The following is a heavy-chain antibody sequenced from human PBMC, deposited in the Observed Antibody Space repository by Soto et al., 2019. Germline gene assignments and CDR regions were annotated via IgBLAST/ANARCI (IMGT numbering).Heavy chain of an antibody. Sequence: SVKVSCKASGGTFSSYAISWVRQAPGQGLEWMGGIIPIFGTANYAQKFQGRVTITADESTSTAYMELSSLRSEDTAVYYCARHPVGYCSGGSCYDELDYWGQGTLVTVSS. V-gene: IGHV1-69*13. D-gene: IGHD2-15*01. CDR2: IIPIFGTA. CDR1: GGTFSSYA. CDR3: ARHPVGYCSGGSCYDELDY. J-gene: IGHJ4*02.